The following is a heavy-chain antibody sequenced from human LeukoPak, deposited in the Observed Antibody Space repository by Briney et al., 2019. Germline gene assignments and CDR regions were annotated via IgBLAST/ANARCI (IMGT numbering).Heavy chain of an antibody. CDR3: ARQDYYDSSGYYDY. J-gene: IGHJ4*02. CDR1: GGSISSRSYY. V-gene: IGHV4-39*01. Sequence: SETLSLTCTVSGGSISSRSYYWAWTRQPPGKGLEWIGSIYYSGSTYYNPSLKSRVTISVDTSKNQFSLKLSSVTAADTAVYYCARQDYYDSSGYYDYWGQGTLVTVSS. D-gene: IGHD3-22*01. CDR2: IYYSGST.